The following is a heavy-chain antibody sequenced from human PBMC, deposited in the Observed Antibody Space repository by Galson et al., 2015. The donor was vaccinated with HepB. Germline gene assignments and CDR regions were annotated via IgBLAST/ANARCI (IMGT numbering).Heavy chain of an antibody. Sequence: SLRLSCAASGFTFSSYSMNWVRQAQGKGLEWVSSISSSSSYIYYADSVKGRFTISRDNAKNSLYLQMNSLRAEDTAVYYCARGQYCSSTSCYIATNWYFDLWGRGTLVTVSS. V-gene: IGHV3-21*01. CDR2: ISSSSSYI. CDR1: GFTFSSYS. J-gene: IGHJ2*01. D-gene: IGHD2-2*02. CDR3: ARGQYCSSTSCYIATNWYFDL.